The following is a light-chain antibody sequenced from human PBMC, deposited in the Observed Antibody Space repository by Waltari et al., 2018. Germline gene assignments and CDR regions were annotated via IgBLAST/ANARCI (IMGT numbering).Light chain of an antibody. Sequence: EIVLTQSPGTLSLSQGDRATLSCRARHSVSSNNLAWYQQKPGQAPRLLIYAASSRATGITDRFSGSGSGTDFTLTISRVEPEDFAVYYCQQYANSPRTFGQGTKVEIK. CDR2: AAS. CDR1: HSVSSNN. J-gene: IGKJ1*01. CDR3: QQYANSPRT. V-gene: IGKV3-20*01.